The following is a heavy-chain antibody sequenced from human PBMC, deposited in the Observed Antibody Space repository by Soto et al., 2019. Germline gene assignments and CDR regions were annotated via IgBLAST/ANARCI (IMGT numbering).Heavy chain of an antibody. CDR2: ISSSGTTI. V-gene: IGHV3-11*01. J-gene: IGHJ4*02. CDR1: GFTVRDYY. CDR3: ARERLRTGDY. Sequence: SRRLSCAACGFTVRDYYMSWIRQAPGKGLEWVSYISSSGTTIYHAGSVKGRFTISRDNAKNSLYLQMNSLRAEDTAVYYCARERLRTGDYWGQGTLVTVSS. D-gene: IGHD3-3*01.